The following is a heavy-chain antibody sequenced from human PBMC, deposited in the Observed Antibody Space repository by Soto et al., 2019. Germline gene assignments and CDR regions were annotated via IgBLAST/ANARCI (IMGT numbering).Heavy chain of an antibody. Sequence: QVQLVESGGGVVQPGRSLRLSCAASGFTFSSYAMHWVRQAPGKGLEWVAVISYDGSNKYYADSVKGRFTISGDNSKNTLYLQMNSLRAEDTAVYYCASLGYSSGWYSGFWDYWGQGTLVTVSS. D-gene: IGHD6-19*01. CDR3: ASLGYSSGWYSGFWDY. CDR2: ISYDGSNK. CDR1: GFTFSSYA. V-gene: IGHV3-30-3*01. J-gene: IGHJ4*02.